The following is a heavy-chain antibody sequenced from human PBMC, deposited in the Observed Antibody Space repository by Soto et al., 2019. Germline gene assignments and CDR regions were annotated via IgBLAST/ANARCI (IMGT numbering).Heavy chain of an antibody. CDR1: GYTFTGYY. Sequence: ASVKVSCKASGYTFTGYYMHWVRQAPGQGLEWMGWINPNSGGTNYAQKFQGRVTMTRDTSISTAYMELSRLRSDDTAVYYCARDKVDIVATIDDDYYYGMDVWG. V-gene: IGHV1-2*02. D-gene: IGHD5-12*01. CDR3: ARDKVDIVATIDDDYYYGMDV. J-gene: IGHJ6*02. CDR2: INPNSGGT.